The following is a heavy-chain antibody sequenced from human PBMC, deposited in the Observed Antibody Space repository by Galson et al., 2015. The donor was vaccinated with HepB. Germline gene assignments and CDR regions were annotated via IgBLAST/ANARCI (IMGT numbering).Heavy chain of an antibody. CDR3: GYYYGSGSYYKGPNYGMDA. Sequence: CKASGGTFSSYAISWVRQAPGQGLEWMGGIIPIFGTANYAQKFQGRVTITADESTSTAYMELSSLRSEDTAVYYCGYYYGSGSYYKGPNYGMDAWGQGTTVAVSS. D-gene: IGHD3-10*01. CDR1: GGTFSSYA. V-gene: IGHV1-69*01. CDR2: IIPIFGTA. J-gene: IGHJ6*02.